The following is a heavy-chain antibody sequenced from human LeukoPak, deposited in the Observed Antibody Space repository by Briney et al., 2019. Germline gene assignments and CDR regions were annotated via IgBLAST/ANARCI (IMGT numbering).Heavy chain of an antibody. CDR2: IRSKANSYAT. CDR3: TSPGVGATD. D-gene: IGHD1-26*01. V-gene: IGHV3-73*01. J-gene: IGHJ4*02. CDR1: GFTFSGSA. Sequence: QPGGSLRLSCAASGFTFSGSAMHWVRQPSGKGLEWVGRIRSKANSYATAYAASVKGRFTISRDDSKNTAYLQMNSLKTEDTAVYYCTSPGVGATDWGQGTLVTVSS.